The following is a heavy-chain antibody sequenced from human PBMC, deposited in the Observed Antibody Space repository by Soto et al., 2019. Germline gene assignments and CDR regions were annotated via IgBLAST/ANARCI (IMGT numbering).Heavy chain of an antibody. J-gene: IGHJ4*02. D-gene: IGHD6-13*01. CDR2: VNPSGST. CDR3: ARGRRSSSWSKLAPFDY. CDR1: GGSFSDYY. V-gene: IGHV4-34*01. Sequence: SETLSLTCAVYGGSFSDYYWSWIRHPPGKGLEWIGEVNPSGSTNYSPSLKSRVTISLDTSKNQFSLKLRSATAADTAVYYCARGRRSSSWSKLAPFDYWGQGTLVTGSS.